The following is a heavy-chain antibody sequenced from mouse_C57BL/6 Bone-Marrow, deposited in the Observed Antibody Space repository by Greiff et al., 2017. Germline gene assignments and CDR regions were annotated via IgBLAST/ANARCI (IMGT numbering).Heavy chain of an antibody. Sequence: DVMLVESGGGLVQPGGSLKLSCAASGFTFSDYGLAWVRQAPRKGPEWVAFISNLAYSIYYADTVTGRFTISRENAKNTLYLEMSSLRSEDTAMYYCARPSYDGYPYWYFDVWGTGTTVTVSS. CDR3: ARPSYDGYPYWYFDV. CDR1: GFTFSDYG. J-gene: IGHJ1*03. CDR2: ISNLAYSI. V-gene: IGHV5-15*01. D-gene: IGHD2-3*01.